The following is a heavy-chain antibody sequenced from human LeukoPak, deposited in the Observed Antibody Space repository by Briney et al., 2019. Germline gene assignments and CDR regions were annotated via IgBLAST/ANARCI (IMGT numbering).Heavy chain of an antibody. V-gene: IGHV3-66*01. J-gene: IGHJ4*02. CDR1: GFTVSSNY. D-gene: IGHD5-12*01. CDR3: ARGPSGYHNI. CDR2: IYSGGST. Sequence: PGGSLRLSCAASGFTVSSNYMSWVRQAPGKGLEWVSVIYSGGSTNYADSVKGRFTISRDSSKNTLYLQMNSLRAEDTAVYYCARGPSGYHNIGGQGTLVTVSS.